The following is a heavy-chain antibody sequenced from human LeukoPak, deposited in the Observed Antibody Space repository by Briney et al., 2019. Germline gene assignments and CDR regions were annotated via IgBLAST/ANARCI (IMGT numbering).Heavy chain of an antibody. J-gene: IGHJ3*02. CDR1: GFTFSSYG. V-gene: IGHV3-30*02. Sequence: GGSLRLSCAASGFTFSSYGMHWVRQAPGKGLEWVAFIRYDGSNKYYADSVKGRFTISRDNPKNSLYLQMNSLRAEDTAVYYCARWDYDFWSGFYSGDAFDIWGQGTMVTVSS. CDR3: ARWDYDFWSGFYSGDAFDI. D-gene: IGHD3-3*01. CDR2: IRYDGSNK.